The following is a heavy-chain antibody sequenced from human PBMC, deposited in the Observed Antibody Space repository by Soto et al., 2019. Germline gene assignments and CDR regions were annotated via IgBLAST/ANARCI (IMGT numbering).Heavy chain of an antibody. Sequence: PSETLSLTCIVSRRSISSSSYYWGWIRQPPGKGLEWIGSIYYSGSTYYDPSLKSRVTISVDTSKNQFSLKLSSVTAADTAVYYCARQGAYSHETTGYEFDYWGRGTLVTVS. CDR2: IYYSGST. CDR3: ARQGAYSHETTGYEFDY. V-gene: IGHV4-39*01. CDR1: RRSISSSSYY. D-gene: IGHD3-9*01. J-gene: IGHJ4*02.